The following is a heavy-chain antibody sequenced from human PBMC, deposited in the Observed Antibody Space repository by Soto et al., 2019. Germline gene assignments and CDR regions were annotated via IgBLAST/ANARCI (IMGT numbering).Heavy chain of an antibody. CDR1: GFTFSSYE. D-gene: IGHD1-26*01. CDR3: ARDQYSGSYAEGIN. J-gene: IGHJ3*01. Sequence: EVQLVESGGGLVQPGGSLRLSCAASGFTFSSYEMNWVRQAPGKGLEWVSYISSSGSTIYDADSVKGRFTISRDNAKNSLYLQMNSLRAEDTAVYYCARDQYSGSYAEGINWGQGTMVTVSS. CDR2: ISSSGSTI. V-gene: IGHV3-48*03.